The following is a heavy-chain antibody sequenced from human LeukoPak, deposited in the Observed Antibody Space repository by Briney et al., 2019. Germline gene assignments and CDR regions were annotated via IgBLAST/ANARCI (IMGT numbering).Heavy chain of an antibody. V-gene: IGHV4-34*01. J-gene: IGHJ5*02. CDR1: GGSFSGYY. CDR3: ARGEMAAAGQTNNWFDP. Sequence: SETLSLTCAVYGGSFSGYYWSWIRQPPGKGLEWIGEINHGGSTNYNPSLKSRVAISVDTSKNQFSLKLSSVTAADTAVYYCARGEMAAAGQTNNWFDPWGQGTLVTVSS. D-gene: IGHD6-13*01. CDR2: INHGGST.